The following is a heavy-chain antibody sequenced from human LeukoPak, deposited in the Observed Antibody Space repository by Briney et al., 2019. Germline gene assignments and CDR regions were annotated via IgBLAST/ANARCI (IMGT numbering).Heavy chain of an antibody. D-gene: IGHD5-12*01. CDR2: IYYSGST. V-gene: IGHV4-61*08. J-gene: IGHJ4*02. CDR1: GGSISSAGYY. Sequence: SETLSLTCTVPGGSISSAGYYWSWIWPPPGKGREWIGYIYYSGSTNYHPSLKSRVTISVDTSKNQFSLKLSSVTAADTAVYYCARVVSGYDWGLDYWGQGTLVTVSS. CDR3: ARVVSGYDWGLDY.